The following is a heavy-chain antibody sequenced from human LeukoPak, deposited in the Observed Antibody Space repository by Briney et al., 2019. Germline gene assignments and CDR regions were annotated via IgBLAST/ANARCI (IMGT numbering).Heavy chain of an antibody. CDR2: INPNSGGT. Sequence: ASVKVSCKASGYTFTSYYMHWVREAPGQGLEWMGWINPNSGGTNYAQKFQGRVTMTRDTSISTAYMELSRLRSDDTAVYYCARDLKGYCSSTSCYADYFDYWGQGTLVTVSS. CDR1: GYTFTSYY. D-gene: IGHD2-2*01. V-gene: IGHV1-2*02. J-gene: IGHJ4*02. CDR3: ARDLKGYCSSTSCYADYFDY.